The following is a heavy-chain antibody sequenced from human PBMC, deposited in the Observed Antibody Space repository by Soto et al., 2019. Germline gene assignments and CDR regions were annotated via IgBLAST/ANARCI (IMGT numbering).Heavy chain of an antibody. J-gene: IGHJ6*04. Sequence: ASLKVSCKASGYSFTNYGITWVRQAPGQGLEWMGWISAYNGDTHYTQRLQGRVTMTTDTSTSTAYMELRSLRSDDTAVYYRAIGISGPVEPYYFYYGMDAGGKETTFTVPS. CDR3: AIGISGPVEPYYFYYGMDA. CDR1: GYSFTNYG. V-gene: IGHV1-18*01. D-gene: IGHD5-12*01. CDR2: ISAYNGDT.